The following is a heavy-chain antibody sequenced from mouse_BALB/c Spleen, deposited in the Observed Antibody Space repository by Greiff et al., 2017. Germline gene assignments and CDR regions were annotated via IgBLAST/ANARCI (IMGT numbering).Heavy chain of an antibody. CDR1: GFTFSSYT. CDR2: ISNGGGST. D-gene: IGHD2-2*01. J-gene: IGHJ3*01. Sequence: EVQVVESGGGLVQPGGSLKLSCAASGFTFSSYTMSWVRQTPEKRLEWVAYISNGGGSTYYPDTVKGRFTISRDNAKNTLYLQMSSLKSEDTAMYYCARHNYGYWFAYWGQGTLVTVSA. CDR3: ARHNYGYWFAY. V-gene: IGHV5-12-2*01.